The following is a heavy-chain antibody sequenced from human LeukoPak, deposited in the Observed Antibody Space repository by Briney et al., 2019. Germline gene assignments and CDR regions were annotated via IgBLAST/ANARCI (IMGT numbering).Heavy chain of an antibody. CDR1: GFTFSDYS. J-gene: IGHJ4*02. CDR3: ARDRGPCRSTTCYTGREAVGY. D-gene: IGHD2-2*02. Sequence: GGSLRLSCEASGFTFSDYSMNWVRQAPGKGLEWVPSISSGSSYINYADSVKGRFTISRDNAKNSLFLQMNSLGAEDTAVYYCARDRGPCRSTTCYTGREAVGYWGQGTLVTDSS. CDR2: ISSGSSYI. V-gene: IGHV3-21*01.